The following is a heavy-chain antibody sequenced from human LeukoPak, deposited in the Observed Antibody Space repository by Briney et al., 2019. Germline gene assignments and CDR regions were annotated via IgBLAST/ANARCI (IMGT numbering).Heavy chain of an antibody. V-gene: IGHV3-48*02. CDR1: AFTFSDHS. D-gene: IGHD7-27*01. CDR2: IDTSSSTM. CDR3: AREDDSWGPNNLDL. Sequence: GGSLRLSCAASAFTFSDHSMNWVRQAPGKGLEWISYIDTSSSTMYYADSVMGRFTISRDNAKESLYLQMNSLRDEDTAVYYCAREDDSWGPNNLDLWGQGTMVTVSS. J-gene: IGHJ3*01.